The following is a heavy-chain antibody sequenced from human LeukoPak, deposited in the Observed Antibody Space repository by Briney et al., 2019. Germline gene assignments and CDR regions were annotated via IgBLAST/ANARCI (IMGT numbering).Heavy chain of an antibody. CDR1: GFTFSSYA. D-gene: IGHD2-2*01. Sequence: GGSLRLSCSASGFTFSSYAMHWVRQAPGKGLEYVSAISSNGGSTYYADSVKGRFTISRDNSKNTLYVQMNSLRAEDTAVYYCAKDGPSRPYDYWGQGTQVTVSS. CDR2: ISSNGGST. J-gene: IGHJ4*02. V-gene: IGHV3-64*04. CDR3: AKDGPSRPYDY.